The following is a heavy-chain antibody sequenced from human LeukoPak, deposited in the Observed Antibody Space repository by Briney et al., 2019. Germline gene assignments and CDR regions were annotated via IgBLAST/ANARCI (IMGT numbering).Heavy chain of an antibody. J-gene: IGHJ4*02. Sequence: PSETLSLTCTVSGGSISSYYWSWIRQPAGKGLEWIGRIYTSGSTNYNPSLKSRVTMSVDTSKNQFSLKLSSVTAADTAVYYCAGYCSSTSCSSGDYWGQGTLVTVSS. CDR1: GGSISSYY. D-gene: IGHD2-2*01. V-gene: IGHV4-4*07. CDR2: IYTSGST. CDR3: AGYCSSTSCSSGDY.